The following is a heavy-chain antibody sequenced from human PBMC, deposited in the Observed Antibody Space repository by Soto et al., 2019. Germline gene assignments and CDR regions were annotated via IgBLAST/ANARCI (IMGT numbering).Heavy chain of an antibody. CDR2: IYYSGST. D-gene: IGHD4-17*01. J-gene: IGHJ4*02. CDR3: ARSPEATVTAFDY. V-gene: IGHV4-31*03. CDR1: GGSISSGGYY. Sequence: QVQLQESGPGLVKPSQTLSLPCTVSGGSISSGGYYWRWIRQHPGKGLEWIGYIYYSGSTYYNPSLKSRVTISVDTSKNQFSLKLSSVTAADTAVYYCARSPEATVTAFDYWGQGTLVTVSS.